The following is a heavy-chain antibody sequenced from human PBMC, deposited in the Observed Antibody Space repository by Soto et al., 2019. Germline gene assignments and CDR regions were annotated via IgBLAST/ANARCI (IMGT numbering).Heavy chain of an antibody. CDR3: AKAGDSSSWESSCFDY. D-gene: IGHD6-13*01. J-gene: IGHJ4*02. V-gene: IGHV3-23*01. Sequence: GGSLRLSCAASGFTFSGYAMSWVRQAPGKGLEWVSAISGSGGSTYYADSVKGRFTISRDNAKNTLYLKTNSLRAEDTAVYYCAKAGDSSSWESSCFDYWGQGTLVTVSS. CDR2: ISGSGGST. CDR1: GFTFSGYA.